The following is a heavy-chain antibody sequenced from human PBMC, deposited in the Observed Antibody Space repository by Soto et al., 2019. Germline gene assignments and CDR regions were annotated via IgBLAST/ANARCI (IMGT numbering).Heavy chain of an antibody. Sequence: GGSLRLSCAASGFTFSSYAMHWVRQAPGKGLEWVAVISYDGSNKYYADSVKGRFTISRDNSKNTLYLQMNSLRAEDTAVYYCARDGYSYPHVGFYIPYWGQGTLVTVSS. CDR2: ISYDGSNK. V-gene: IGHV3-30-3*01. D-gene: IGHD5-18*01. J-gene: IGHJ4*02. CDR1: GFTFSSYA. CDR3: ARDGYSYPHVGFYIPY.